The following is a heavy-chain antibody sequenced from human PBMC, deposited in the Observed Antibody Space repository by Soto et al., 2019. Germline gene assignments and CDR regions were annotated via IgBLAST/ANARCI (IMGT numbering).Heavy chain of an antibody. CDR2: ISYDGSNK. J-gene: IGHJ4*02. CDR1: GFTFSSYA. V-gene: IGHV3-30-3*01. Sequence: QVQLVESGGGVVQPGRSLRLSCAASGFTFSSYAMHWVRQAPGKGLEWVAVISYDGSNKYYADSVKGRFTISRDNSKNTLYLQMNSLRAEDTAVYYCARTPSRVLIAVAGILDYWGQGTRVTATS. CDR3: ARTPSRVLIAVAGILDY. D-gene: IGHD6-19*01.